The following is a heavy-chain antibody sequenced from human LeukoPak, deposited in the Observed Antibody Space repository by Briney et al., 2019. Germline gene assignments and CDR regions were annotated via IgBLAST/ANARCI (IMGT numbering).Heavy chain of an antibody. Sequence: PSETLSLTCTVSGGSISSYYWSWIRQPPGKGLELIGYIYYSGSANYHPSLKSRVTISVDTSKNRFSLRLSSVTAADTAVYYCARVTGYMVEDYFDYWGQGTLVTVSS. V-gene: IGHV4-59*01. CDR3: ARVTGYMVEDYFDY. J-gene: IGHJ4*02. D-gene: IGHD6-13*01. CDR1: GGSISSYY. CDR2: IYYSGSA.